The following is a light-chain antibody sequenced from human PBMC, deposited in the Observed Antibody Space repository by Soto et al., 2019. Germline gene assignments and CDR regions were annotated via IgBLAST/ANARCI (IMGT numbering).Light chain of an antibody. CDR1: QSINSNY. J-gene: IGKJ5*01. CDR2: DTS. V-gene: IGKV3D-20*01. Sequence: EIVLTQSPATLSLSPGKRATLSCGASQSINSNYLAWYQQKPGLAPRLVIYDTSRRAPGIPDRLTGSGSGTDFTLTISRLEPEDSAIYYCQQYGSSPTFGQGTRLEI. CDR3: QQYGSSPT.